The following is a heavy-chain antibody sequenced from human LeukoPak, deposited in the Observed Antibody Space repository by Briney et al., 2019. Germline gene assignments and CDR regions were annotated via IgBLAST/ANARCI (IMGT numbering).Heavy chain of an antibody. CDR2: INTDGSST. CDR1: GFTFSSFW. V-gene: IGHV3-74*01. D-gene: IGHD1-26*01. Sequence: GGSLRLSCAASGFTFSSFWMHWVRQAPGKGLVWVSRINTDGSSTNYADSVKGRFTISRDNAKNTLYLQMNSLRAEDTAVYYCARGVGALGYWGQGTLVTVSS. CDR3: ARGVGALGY. J-gene: IGHJ4*02.